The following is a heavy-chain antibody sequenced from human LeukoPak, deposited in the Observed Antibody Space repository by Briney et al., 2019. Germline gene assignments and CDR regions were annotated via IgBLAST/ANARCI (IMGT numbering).Heavy chain of an antibody. D-gene: IGHD2-15*01. V-gene: IGHV5-51*01. CDR3: ARRRSCSGGSCYEDFDY. CDR1: GYEFTNYW. J-gene: IGHJ4*02. Sequence: GESLKISCKGSGYEFTNYWIGWVRQMPGEGLEWMGIIYPGDSDTRYSPSFQGQVTISADKSISTAYLQWNSLKASDTAMYYCARRRSCSGGSCYEDFDYWGQGTLVTVSS. CDR2: IYPGDSDT.